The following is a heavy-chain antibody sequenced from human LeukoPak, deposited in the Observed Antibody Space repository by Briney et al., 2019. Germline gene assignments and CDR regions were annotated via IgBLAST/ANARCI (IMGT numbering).Heavy chain of an antibody. CDR1: GGSISNYY. CDR2: IYYSGNT. V-gene: IGHV4-59*01. D-gene: IGHD6-19*01. CDR3: VRENYSSGWYGIIDY. J-gene: IGHJ4*02. Sequence: KASETLSLTRTVSGGSISNYYWSWIWQPPGKGLEWIGYIYYSGNTNYNPSLKSRVTISVDTSKNQFSLKLSSVTAADTAVYYCVRENYSSGWYGIIDYWGQGTLVTVSS.